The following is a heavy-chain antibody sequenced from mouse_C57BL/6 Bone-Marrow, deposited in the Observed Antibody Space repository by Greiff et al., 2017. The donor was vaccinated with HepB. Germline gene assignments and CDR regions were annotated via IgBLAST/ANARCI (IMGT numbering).Heavy chain of an antibody. D-gene: IGHD1-1*01. Sequence: EVQGVESGGGLVKPGGSLKLSCAASGFTFSSYAMSWVRQTPEKRLEWVATISDGGSYTYYPDNVKGRFTISRDNAKNNLYLQMSHLKSEDTAMYYCARGPFITTVVAGAMDYWGQGTSVTVSS. V-gene: IGHV5-4*01. CDR2: ISDGGSYT. CDR1: GFTFSSYA. J-gene: IGHJ4*01. CDR3: ARGPFITTVVAGAMDY.